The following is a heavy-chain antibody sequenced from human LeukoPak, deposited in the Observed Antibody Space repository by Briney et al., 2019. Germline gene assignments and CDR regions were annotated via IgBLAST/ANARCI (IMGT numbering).Heavy chain of an antibody. CDR2: INWNGGST. J-gene: IGHJ4*02. D-gene: IGHD7-27*01. CDR1: GFTFDDYG. Sequence: GGSLRLSCAASGFTFDDYGMSWVRQAPGKGLEWVSGINWNGGSTGYADSVKGRFTIPRDNAKNSLYLQMNSLRAEDTAVYYCARDRANWAHRFDYWGQGTLVTVSS. CDR3: ARDRANWAHRFDY. V-gene: IGHV3-20*04.